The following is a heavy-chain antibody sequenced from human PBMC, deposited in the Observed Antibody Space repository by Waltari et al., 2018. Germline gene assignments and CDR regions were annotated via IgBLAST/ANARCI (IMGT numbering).Heavy chain of an antibody. Sequence: EVQLVESGGGLVQPGGSLRLSCAASGFTFSSYSMTWVRQAPGKGLEWVANIKEDGTEKKYVDSVKGRFTISRDNAKNSLYLEMNSLRVEDTAVYYCARGQYVPGPWGQGTLVTVSS. CDR3: ARGQYVPGP. CDR2: IKEDGTEK. D-gene: IGHD3-10*02. CDR1: GFTFSSYS. J-gene: IGHJ5*02. V-gene: IGHV3-7*03.